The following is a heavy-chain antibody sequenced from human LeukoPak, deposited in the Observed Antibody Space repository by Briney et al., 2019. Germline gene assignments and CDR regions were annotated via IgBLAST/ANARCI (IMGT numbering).Heavy chain of an antibody. CDR3: ARELLYDCSSTSCYYYFDY. V-gene: IGHV4-4*07. J-gene: IGHJ4*02. CDR1: GGSISSYY. CDR2: IYTSGST. Sequence: SETLSLTCTVSGGSISSYYWSWIRQPAGRGLEWIGRIYTSGSTNYNPSLKSRVTMSVDTSKNQFSLKLSSVTAADTAVYYCARELLYDCSSTSCYYYFDYWGQGTLVTVSS. D-gene: IGHD2-2*01.